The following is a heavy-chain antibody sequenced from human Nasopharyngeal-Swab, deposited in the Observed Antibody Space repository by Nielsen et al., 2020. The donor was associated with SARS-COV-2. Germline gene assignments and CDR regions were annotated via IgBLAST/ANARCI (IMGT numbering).Heavy chain of an antibody. CDR2: IDTDASRT. Sequence: GESLKIPCAAPGFPLSNYWIHRVRQTPGKGLVWVSRIDTDASRTSYADSVKGRFTISRDNAKNTVYLRMNSLRGEDTAVYYCTRVDVHDAFDMWGQGTMVTVSS. D-gene: IGHD3-16*01. CDR1: GFPLSNYW. V-gene: IGHV3-74*01. J-gene: IGHJ3*02. CDR3: TRVDVHDAFDM.